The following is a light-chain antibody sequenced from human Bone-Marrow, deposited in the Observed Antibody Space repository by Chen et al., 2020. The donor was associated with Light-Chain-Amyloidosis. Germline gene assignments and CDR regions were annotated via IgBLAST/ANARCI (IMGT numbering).Light chain of an antibody. CDR3: QSADSSDLGV. CDR1: ALPKHY. J-gene: IGLJ3*02. CDR2: KDT. V-gene: IGLV3-25*03. Sequence: SYELTQPPSVSGSPGQTARITCSGDALPKHYAYWYQQKPGQAPVLVICKDTDRPSGIPERFSGSSSGTTVTLTISGVQAEDEADYYCQSADSSDLGVFGGGTKLTVL.